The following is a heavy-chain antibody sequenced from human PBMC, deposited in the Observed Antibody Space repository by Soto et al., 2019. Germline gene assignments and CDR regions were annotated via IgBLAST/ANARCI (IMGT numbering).Heavy chain of an antibody. V-gene: IGHV1-2*02. J-gene: IGHJ6*02. CDR1: GYTFTGYY. CDR2: INPNSGGT. D-gene: IGHD2-2*01. CDR3: ARDIVVVPAAPTGVNYYYYGMDV. Sequence: ASVKVSCKASGYTFTGYYMHWVRQAPGQGLEWMGWINPNSGGTNYAQKFQGRVTMTRDTSISTAYMELSRLRSDDTAVYYCARDIVVVPAAPTGVNYYYYGMDVWGQGTTVTVSS.